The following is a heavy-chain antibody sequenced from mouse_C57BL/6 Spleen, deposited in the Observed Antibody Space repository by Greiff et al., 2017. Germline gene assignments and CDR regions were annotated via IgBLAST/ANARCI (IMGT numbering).Heavy chain of an antibody. CDR2: ISSGGSYT. CDR1: GFTFSSYG. D-gene: IGHD4-1*01. Sequence: EVKLVESGGDLVKPGGSLKLSCAASGFTFSSYGMSWVRQTPDKRLEWVATISSGGSYTYSPDSVKGRFTISRDNAKNTLYLQMSSLKSEDTAMYYCASRPLTGSFAYWGQGTLVTVSA. CDR3: ASRPLTGSFAY. J-gene: IGHJ3*01. V-gene: IGHV5-6*02.